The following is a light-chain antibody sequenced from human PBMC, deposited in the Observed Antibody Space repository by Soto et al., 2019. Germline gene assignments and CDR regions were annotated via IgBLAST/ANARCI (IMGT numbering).Light chain of an antibody. CDR3: QHYNTYPWT. V-gene: IGKV1-5*03. Sequence: DIQMTQSPSILSASVGDRVTITCRASQSISSWLAWYRQKPGKAPNLLIHKASHLESGVPSRFSGSGSGTEFTLTISSLQPGDFATYYCQHYNTYPWTFGQGTKVDI. CDR2: KAS. CDR1: QSISSW. J-gene: IGKJ1*01.